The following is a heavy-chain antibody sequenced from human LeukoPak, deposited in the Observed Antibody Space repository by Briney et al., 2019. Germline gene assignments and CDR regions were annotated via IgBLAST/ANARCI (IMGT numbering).Heavy chain of an antibody. Sequence: PGRSLRLSCAASGFTFSSYGMHWVRQAPGKGLEWVAVISYDGSNKYYADSVKGRFTISRDNSKNTLYLQMNSLRAEDTAVYYCAKEGYCSGGSCYAFEGFYFDYWGLGTLVTVSS. J-gene: IGHJ4*02. CDR3: AKEGYCSGGSCYAFEGFYFDY. CDR1: GFTFSSYG. V-gene: IGHV3-30*18. D-gene: IGHD2-15*01. CDR2: ISYDGSNK.